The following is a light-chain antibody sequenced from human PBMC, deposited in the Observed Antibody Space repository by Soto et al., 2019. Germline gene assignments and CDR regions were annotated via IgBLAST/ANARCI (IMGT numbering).Light chain of an antibody. J-gene: IGKJ5*01. Sequence: DIVVTQSPLSLPVTPGEPASISCRASQSVSNNYLAWYQQKPGQAPRLLIYGASTRATGIPDRFSGGGSGTDFILTISRLEPEDFAVYYCQHYVSPPITFGQGTRLEIK. CDR1: QSVSNNY. CDR3: QHYVSPPIT. V-gene: IGKV3-20*01. CDR2: GAS.